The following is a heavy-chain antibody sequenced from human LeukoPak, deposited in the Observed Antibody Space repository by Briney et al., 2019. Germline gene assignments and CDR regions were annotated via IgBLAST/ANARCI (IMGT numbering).Heavy chain of an antibody. CDR3: ASGGVVVPAARAWFDP. J-gene: IGHJ5*02. Sequence: SETLSLTCAVYGGSFSGYYWSWIRQPPGKGLEWIGETNHSGSTNYNPSLKSRVTISVDTSKNQFSLKLSSVTAADTAVYYCASGGVVVPAARAWFDPWGQGTLVTVSS. CDR2: TNHSGST. CDR1: GGSFSGYY. V-gene: IGHV4-34*01. D-gene: IGHD2-2*01.